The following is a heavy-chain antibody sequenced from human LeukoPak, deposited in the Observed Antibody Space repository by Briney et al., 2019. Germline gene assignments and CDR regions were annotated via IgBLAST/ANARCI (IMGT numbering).Heavy chain of an antibody. CDR3: ARVGYDYNWYDAFDI. J-gene: IGHJ3*02. Sequence: GRSLRLSCVVSAFTFSGYSMHWVRQAPGKGLEWVAFISHDGSNKYCADSLKGRFTISRDNSKNTLFLQMNSPRPEDTAVYYCARVGYDYNWYDAFDIWGQGTMVTVSS. V-gene: IGHV3-30*04. CDR2: ISHDGSNK. CDR1: AFTFSGYS. D-gene: IGHD1-1*01.